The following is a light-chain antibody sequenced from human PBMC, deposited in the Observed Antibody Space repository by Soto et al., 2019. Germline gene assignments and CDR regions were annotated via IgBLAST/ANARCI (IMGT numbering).Light chain of an antibody. CDR1: SSDVGSYNY. CDR3: SSYAGSNNWV. V-gene: IGLV2-8*02. Sequence: QSALSQPPSASRSPGQSVTISCTGTSSDVGSYNYVSWYQQHPGTAPKVMIYEVTKRPSGVPDRFSGSKSGNTASLTVSGLQAEDEADYYCSSYAGSNNWVFGGGTKLTVL. CDR2: EVT. J-gene: IGLJ3*02.